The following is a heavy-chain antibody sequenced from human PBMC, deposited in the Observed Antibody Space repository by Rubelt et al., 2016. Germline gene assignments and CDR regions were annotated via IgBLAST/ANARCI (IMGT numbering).Heavy chain of an antibody. CDR3: ARANRGYTYGYYFDY. V-gene: IGHV3-48*01. CDR2: ISSSSSTI. J-gene: IGHJ4*02. CDR1: GFTVSSNY. Sequence: GGGLVQPGGSLRLSCAASGFTVSSNYMSWVRQAPGKGLEWVSYISSSSSTIYYADSVKGRFTISRDNAKNSLFLQMNSLRAEDTAVYYCARANRGYTYGYYFDYWGQGTLVTVSS. D-gene: IGHD5-18*01.